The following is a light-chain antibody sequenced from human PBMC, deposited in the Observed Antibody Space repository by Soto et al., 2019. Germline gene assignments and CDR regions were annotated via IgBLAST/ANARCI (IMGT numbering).Light chain of an antibody. V-gene: IGLV2-23*02. CDR2: DVN. CDR3: CSYAGSYTGV. CDR1: SANVGTYNL. Sequence: HSALTQPASVSGSPGQSITISCTGTSANVGTYNLVSWYQQHPGKAPKLIIYDVNKRPSGVSTRFSGSKSGNTASLTISGLRPEDEAEYHCCSYAGSYTGVFGTGTKLTVL. J-gene: IGLJ1*01.